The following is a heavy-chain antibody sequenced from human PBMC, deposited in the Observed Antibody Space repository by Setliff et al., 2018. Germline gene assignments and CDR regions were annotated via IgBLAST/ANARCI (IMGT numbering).Heavy chain of an antibody. V-gene: IGHV4-61*09. D-gene: IGHD3-10*01. CDR3: VRALLWSGEGRFDP. J-gene: IGHJ5*02. CDR1: GGSLSADYY. Sequence: LSLTCTVSGGSLSADYYWSWIRQPAGKGLEWIGHVHPDGSTNYNPSLYSRVVISVDTSKNQFSLKLTSVTAADTAVYYCVRALLWSGEGRFDPWGQGTLVTVS. CDR2: VHPDGST.